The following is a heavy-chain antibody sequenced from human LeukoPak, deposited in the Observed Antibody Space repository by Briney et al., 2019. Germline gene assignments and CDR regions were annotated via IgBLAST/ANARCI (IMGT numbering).Heavy chain of an antibody. V-gene: IGHV4-39*07. CDR1: GGSVTTSSYY. D-gene: IGHD3-22*01. J-gene: IGHJ4*02. Sequence: SETLSLTCSVSGGSVTTSSYYWGWVRQPPGKGLEWVGSIYYTGGTYYSPSLKSRVTMSVDTSNNQFSLKLSSVTAADTAVFYCVRDRRYSYGYSGPDYWGQGTLVTVSS. CDR3: VRDRRYSYGYSGPDY. CDR2: IYYTGGT.